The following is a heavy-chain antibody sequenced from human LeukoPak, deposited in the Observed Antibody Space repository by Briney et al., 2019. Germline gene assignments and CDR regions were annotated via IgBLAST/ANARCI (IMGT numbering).Heavy chain of an antibody. CDR1: GGTFSSYV. V-gene: IGHV1-69*06. CDR3: ARQTGYSSGWYPRSYYYYYYMDV. J-gene: IGHJ6*03. D-gene: IGHD6-19*01. CDR2: IIPIFGTA. Sequence: ASVKVSCKASGGTFSSYVISWVRQAPGQGLEWMGGIIPIFGTANYAQKFQGRVTITADKSTSTAYMELRSLRSDDTAVYYCARQTGYSSGWYPRSYYYYYYMDVWGKGTTVTVSS.